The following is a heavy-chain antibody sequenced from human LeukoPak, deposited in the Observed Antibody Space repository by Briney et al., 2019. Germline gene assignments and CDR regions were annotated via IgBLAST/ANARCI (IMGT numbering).Heavy chain of an antibody. CDR1: GFTFSSHW. D-gene: IGHD3/OR15-3a*01. CDR3: ARLDFPYYFDY. V-gene: IGHV3-74*01. Sequence: PGGSLRLFCAASGFTFSSHWMHWVRQAPGKGLVWVSRINSDGSSISYADSVKGRFTISRDNSKNTLYLQMNSLRAEDTAVYYCARLDFPYYFDYWGQGTLVTVSS. J-gene: IGHJ4*02. CDR2: INSDGSSI.